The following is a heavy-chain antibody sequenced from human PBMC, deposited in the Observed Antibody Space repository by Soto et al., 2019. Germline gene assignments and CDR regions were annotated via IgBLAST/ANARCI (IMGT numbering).Heavy chain of an antibody. Sequence: DSLKVSAKASGYTFTSYGISWGRQAPGQGLEWMGWISAYNGNTNYAQKLQGRVTMTTDTSTSKAYMELRRLRSDDTAVYYCASMILCMEQPATVAFDICGQXTMVTVSS. V-gene: IGHV1-18*01. D-gene: IGHD2-15*01. CDR1: GYTFTSYG. J-gene: IGHJ3*02. CDR3: ASMILCMEQPATVAFDI. CDR2: ISAYNGNT.